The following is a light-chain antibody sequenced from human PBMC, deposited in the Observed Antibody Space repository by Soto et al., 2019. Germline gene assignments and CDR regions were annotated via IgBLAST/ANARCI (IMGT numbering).Light chain of an antibody. CDR1: ETILYSSNNKSH. CDR2: WSS. CDR3: QQYYTTPWT. J-gene: IGKJ1*01. V-gene: IGKV4-1*01. Sequence: DILMTQSPASLAVSLGERAAINFKSSETILYSSNNKSHLAWYQQKAGQPPKLLIYWSSTRESGVPDRFSGSGSGTDFTLTISSLQAEDVAVYYCQQYYTTPWTFGQGAKVDIK.